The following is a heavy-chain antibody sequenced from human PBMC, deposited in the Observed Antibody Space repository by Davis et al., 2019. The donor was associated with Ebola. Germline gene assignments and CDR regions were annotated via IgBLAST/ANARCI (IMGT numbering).Heavy chain of an antibody. J-gene: IGHJ4*02. V-gene: IGHV4-38-2*02. D-gene: IGHD3-16*02. CDR1: VYSISSGFS. CDR3: ARDFVH. Sequence: SETLSLTCTVSVYSISSGFSWGWIRQPPGKGLEWIGSMYHNGRANYNPSLKSRVTISLDTSRNQFSLKLTSVTAADTAVYYCARDFVHWGQGTLVPVSS. CDR2: MYHNGRA.